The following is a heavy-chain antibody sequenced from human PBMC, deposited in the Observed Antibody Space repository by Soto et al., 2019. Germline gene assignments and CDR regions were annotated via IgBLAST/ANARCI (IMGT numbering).Heavy chain of an antibody. CDR2: TGST. Sequence: PSETLSLTCSVSAASVTSDSYHWTWIRQPPGKGLEWIGQTGSTNYNPSLKSRITISVDTSKNQFSLNLDSVTAADTAIYYCAIYKAGAGGNGFWGQGTLVTVS. CDR1: AASVTSDSYH. CDR3: AIYKAGAGGNGF. J-gene: IGHJ4*02. D-gene: IGHD6-19*01. V-gene: IGHV4-61*01.